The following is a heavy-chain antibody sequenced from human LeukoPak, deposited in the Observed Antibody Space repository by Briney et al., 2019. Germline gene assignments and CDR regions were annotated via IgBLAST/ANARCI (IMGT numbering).Heavy chain of an antibody. Sequence: GGSLRLSCAASGFTFSTYSMNWVRQAPGKGLEWVSSISSSTSYIYYADSVKGRFTISRDNAKNSLYLQMNSLRAEDTAVYYCAPKNSGSHDYWGQGTLVTVSS. D-gene: IGHD1-26*01. J-gene: IGHJ4*02. CDR3: APKNSGSHDY. V-gene: IGHV3-21*01. CDR1: GFTFSTYS. CDR2: ISSSTSYI.